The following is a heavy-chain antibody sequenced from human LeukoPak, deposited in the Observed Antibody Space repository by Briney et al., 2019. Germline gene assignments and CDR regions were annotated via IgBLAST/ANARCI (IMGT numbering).Heavy chain of an antibody. Sequence: SETLSLTCTVSGGSVSSGSYYWSWIRQPPGKGLEWIGYIYYSGSTNYNPSLKSRVTISVETSKDQFSLKLSSVTAADTAVYYCARGEGGSYCSSTSCYLQTFAYGGQEPLVTVSS. J-gene: IGHJ4*02. CDR1: GGSVSSGSYY. V-gene: IGHV4-61*01. CDR3: ARGEGGSYCSSTSCYLQTFAY. D-gene: IGHD2-2*01. CDR2: IYYSGST.